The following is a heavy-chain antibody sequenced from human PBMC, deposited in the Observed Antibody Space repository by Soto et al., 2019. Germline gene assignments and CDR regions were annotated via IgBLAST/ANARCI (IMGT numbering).Heavy chain of an antibody. V-gene: IGHV1-69*01. Sequence: QVQLVQSGAEVKKPGSSVKVSCKASGGTFSSYAISWVRQAPGQGLEWMGGITPIFGTANYAQKFQGRVTITADESTSTAYMELSGLRSEDTAVYYCARARYCSSTSCYTGFDYWGQGTLVTVSS. CDR1: GGTFSSYA. D-gene: IGHD2-2*02. CDR3: ARARYCSSTSCYTGFDY. CDR2: ITPIFGTA. J-gene: IGHJ4*02.